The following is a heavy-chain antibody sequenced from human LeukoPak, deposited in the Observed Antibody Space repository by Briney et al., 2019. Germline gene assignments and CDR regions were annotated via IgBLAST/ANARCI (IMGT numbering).Heavy chain of an antibody. J-gene: IGHJ4*02. D-gene: IGHD3-16*02. CDR1: GGSFSGYY. V-gene: IGHV4-34*01. Sequence: PSETLSLTCAVSGGSFSGYYWSWIRQPPGKGLEWIGEINHSGSTNYNPSLKSRVTISVDTSKNQFSLKLSSVTAADTAVYYCARDHYVWGSYRPASFDYWGQGTLVTVSS. CDR3: ARDHYVWGSYRPASFDY. CDR2: INHSGST.